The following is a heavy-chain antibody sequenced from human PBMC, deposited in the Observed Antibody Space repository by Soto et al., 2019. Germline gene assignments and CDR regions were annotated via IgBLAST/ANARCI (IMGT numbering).Heavy chain of an antibody. J-gene: IGHJ4*02. V-gene: IGHV3-30*18. CDR3: AKDRLRIPVY. Sequence: GGSLRLSCAASGFTFSSYGMHWVRQAPGKGLEWVAVISYDGSNKYYADSVKGRFTISRDNSKNTLYLQMNSLRAEDTAVYYCAKDRLRIPVYWGQGTLVTVSS. D-gene: IGHD2-21*01. CDR1: GFTFSSYG. CDR2: ISYDGSNK.